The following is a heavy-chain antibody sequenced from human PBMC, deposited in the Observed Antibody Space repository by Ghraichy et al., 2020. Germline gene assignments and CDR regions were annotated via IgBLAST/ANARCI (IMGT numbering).Heavy chain of an antibody. CDR2: INPKTGGT. D-gene: IGHD3-22*01. V-gene: IGHV1-2*06. J-gene: IGHJ4*02. CDR3: ARHLYDTTGAVDY. Sequence: ASVKVSCESSGYTFSDLYMHWVRQAPGQWLEWMGRINPKTGGTNYAQKFQNRVTMTRDTSISTAYMELSRLRSDDTAVYYCARHLYDTTGAVDYWGQGTLVTVSS. CDR1: GYTFSDLY.